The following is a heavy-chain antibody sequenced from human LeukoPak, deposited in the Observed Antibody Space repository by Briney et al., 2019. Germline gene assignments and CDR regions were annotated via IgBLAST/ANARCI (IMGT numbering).Heavy chain of an antibody. CDR1: GGSFSGYY. CDR3: ARTLSSWAPAFDY. J-gene: IGHJ4*02. V-gene: IGHV4-34*01. Sequence: SETLSLTCAVYGGSFSGYYWRWIRQPPGKGLEWIGEINHSGSNNYNPSLKSRVTISVDTSKNQFSLKLSSVTAADTAVYYCARTLSSWAPAFDYWGQGTLVTVSS. CDR2: INHSGSN. D-gene: IGHD6-13*01.